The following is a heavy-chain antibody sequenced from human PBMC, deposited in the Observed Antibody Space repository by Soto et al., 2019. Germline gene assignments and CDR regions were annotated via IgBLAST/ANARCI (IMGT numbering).Heavy chain of an antibody. CDR3: ARERVAAVAGTYYYYYYGMDV. V-gene: IGHV4-34*01. CDR2: INHSGST. D-gene: IGHD6-19*01. CDR1: GGSINNYY. J-gene: IGHJ6*02. Sequence: SETLSLTCTVSGGSINNYYWNWIRQPPGKGLEWIGEINHSGSTNYNPSLKSRVTISVDTSKNQFSLKLSSVTAADTAVYYCARERVAAVAGTYYYYYYGMDVWGQGTTVTVS.